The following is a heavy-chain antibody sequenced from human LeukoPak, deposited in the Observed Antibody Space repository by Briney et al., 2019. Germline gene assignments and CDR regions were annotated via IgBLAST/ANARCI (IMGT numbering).Heavy chain of an antibody. J-gene: IGHJ1*01. CDR2: IYYSGST. V-gene: IGHV4-39*01. D-gene: IGHD2-2*01. CDR3: ARHGGYCSSTSCFEYFQH. Sequence: SETLSLTCTVSGGSISSSSNYWGWIRQPPGKGREWIGSIYYSGSTYYNPSLNSRVTLSVDTSKNQLPLRLSSVTAADPAVYYCARHGGYCSSTSCFEYFQHWGQGTLVTVSS. CDR1: GGSISSSSNY.